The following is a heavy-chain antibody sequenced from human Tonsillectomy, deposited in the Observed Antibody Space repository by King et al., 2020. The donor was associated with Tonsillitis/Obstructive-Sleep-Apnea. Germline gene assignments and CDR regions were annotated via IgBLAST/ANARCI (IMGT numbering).Heavy chain of an antibody. CDR1: GGSFSGYY. D-gene: IGHD2-21*02. J-gene: IGHJ5*02. CDR2: INHSGST. V-gene: IGHV4-34*01. Sequence: VQLQQWGAGLLKPSETLSLTCAVYGGSFSGYYWSWIRQPPGKGLEWIGEINHSGSTNYNPSLKSRVTISVDTSKNQFSLKLSSVTAADTAVYYWANLQIVVVTATQTLYNWFDPWGQGTLVTVSS. CDR3: ANLQIVVVTATQTLYNWFDP.